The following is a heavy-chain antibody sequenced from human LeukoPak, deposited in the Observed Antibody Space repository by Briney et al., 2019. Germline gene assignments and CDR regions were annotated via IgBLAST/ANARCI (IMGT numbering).Heavy chain of an antibody. D-gene: IGHD6-13*01. V-gene: IGHV3-11*01. CDR2: ISNRVSYITTSGSTI. CDR3: ARVGRAITAAGFGAFDV. Sequence: GGSLRLSCAASGFTFSDYYMSWVRQAPGKGLEWVSYISNRVSYITTSGSTIYYADSVKGRFTISRDNAKNSVYLEMNSLRADDTAVYYCARVGRAITAAGFGAFDVWGQGTMATVSS. CDR1: GFTFSDYY. J-gene: IGHJ3*01.